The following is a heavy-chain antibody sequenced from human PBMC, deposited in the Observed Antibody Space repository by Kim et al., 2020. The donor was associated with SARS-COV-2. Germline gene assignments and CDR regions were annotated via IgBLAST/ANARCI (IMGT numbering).Heavy chain of an antibody. V-gene: IGHV4-31*03. CDR3: GRVPTGSYGGYFDY. CDR2: IHHSGST. CDR1: GGSISRGSYY. Sequence: SETLSLTCSVSGGSISRGSYYWSWIRQHPGTGLEWLGYIHHSGSTYDNPSLKSRVVISVDTSKNQFSLRLSPVTAADTAVYYCGRVPTGSYGGYFDYWGQGLLVTVSS. D-gene: IGHD3-10*01. J-gene: IGHJ4*02.